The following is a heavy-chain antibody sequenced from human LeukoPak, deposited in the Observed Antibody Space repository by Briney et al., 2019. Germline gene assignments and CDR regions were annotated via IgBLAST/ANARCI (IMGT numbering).Heavy chain of an antibody. D-gene: IGHD1-26*01. CDR3: ARHGAGPTSEIDY. V-gene: IGHV4-39*01. J-gene: IGHJ4*02. CDR1: GGSISSSSYY. Sequence: SETLSLTCTVPGGSISSSSYYWGWIRQPPGKGLEWIGSIYYSGSTYYNPSLKSRVTISVDTSKNQFSLKLSSVTAADTAVYYCARHGAGPTSEIDYWGQGTLVTVSS. CDR2: IYYSGST.